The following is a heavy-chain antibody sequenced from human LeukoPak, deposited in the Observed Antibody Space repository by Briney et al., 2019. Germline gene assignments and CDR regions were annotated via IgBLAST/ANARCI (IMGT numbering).Heavy chain of an antibody. J-gene: IGHJ6*02. Sequence: SVKVSCKASVGTCSSYAISWVRQAPAQGLEWMGRIIPILGIANYAQKFQGRVTITADKSTSTAYMELSSLRSEDTAVYYCARVHGDYYYYYGMDVWGQGTTVTVSS. CDR1: VGTCSSYA. D-gene: IGHD4-17*01. CDR2: IIPILGIA. CDR3: ARVHGDYYYYYGMDV. V-gene: IGHV1-69*04.